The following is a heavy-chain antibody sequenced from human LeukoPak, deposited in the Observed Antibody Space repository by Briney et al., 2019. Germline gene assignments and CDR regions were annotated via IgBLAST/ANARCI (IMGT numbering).Heavy chain of an antibody. V-gene: IGHV3-9*01. CDR1: GFTFDYYA. CDR2: ISWYSGSI. J-gene: IGHJ6*02. CDR3: AKDIGGQQQYYYYGMDV. Sequence: PGGSLRLPCAASGFTFDYYAMHWARQAPGKALEWVSGISWYSGSIGYADSVKGRFTISRDNAKNSLYLQMNSLRAEDTALYHCAKDIGGQQQYYYYGMDVWGQGTTVTVSS. D-gene: IGHD6-13*01.